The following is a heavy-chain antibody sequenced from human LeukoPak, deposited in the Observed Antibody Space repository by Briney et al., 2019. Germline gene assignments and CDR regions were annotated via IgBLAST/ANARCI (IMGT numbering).Heavy chain of an antibody. V-gene: IGHV3-23*01. J-gene: IGHJ4*02. CDR1: GFIFSSYA. Sequence: GGSLPLSCSASGFIFSSYAKSWFRQAPLKGLEWDSAISGSGESTYYADLEKGRFTISRDNSKNTLYLQMNSLRAEDTAVYYCAKTRYYYGSGSAFDYWGQGTLVTVSS. CDR3: AKTRYYYGSGSAFDY. D-gene: IGHD3-10*01. CDR2: ISGSGEST.